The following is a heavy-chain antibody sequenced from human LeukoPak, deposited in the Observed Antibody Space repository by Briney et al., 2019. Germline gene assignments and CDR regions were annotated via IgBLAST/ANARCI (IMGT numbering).Heavy chain of an antibody. V-gene: IGHV3-30*02. J-gene: IGHJ4*02. CDR1: GYPFSNYA. Sequence: GGSLRLSCAVSGYPFSNYAMHWVRQAPGKGLEWVSFIRFDGSDESYADSVKGRFAISRDNSRNTVFLQMNSLTTEDTAVYYCARDMPITKIFRGDYWGQGALVIVSS. D-gene: IGHD3-22*01. CDR3: ARDMPITKIFRGDY. CDR2: IRFDGSDE.